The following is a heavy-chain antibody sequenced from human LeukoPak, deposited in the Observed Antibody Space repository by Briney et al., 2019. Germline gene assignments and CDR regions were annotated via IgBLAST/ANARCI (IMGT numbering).Heavy chain of an antibody. J-gene: IGHJ3*02. CDR1: GFTFSSYA. Sequence: GGSLRLSCAASGFTFSSYAMHWVRQAPGKGLEWVAVISYDGSNKYYADSVKGRFTISRDNSKNTLYLQMNSLRAEDTAVYYCAGDWDGDAFDIWGQGTMVTVSS. CDR2: ISYDGSNK. V-gene: IGHV3-30-3*01. D-gene: IGHD1-26*01. CDR3: AGDWDGDAFDI.